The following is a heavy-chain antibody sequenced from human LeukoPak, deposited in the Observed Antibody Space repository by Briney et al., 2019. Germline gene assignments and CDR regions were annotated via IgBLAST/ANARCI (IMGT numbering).Heavy chain of an antibody. CDR3: ARGGPWIQLNYYDVDV. CDR1: GGSLSGYY. CDR2: INHSGST. Sequence: SETLSLTCAVSGGSLSGYYWSWVRQPPGKGLEWIGEINHSGSTNYNPSLKSRVTISVDTSKNQFSLKLTSVTAADTAVYYCARGGPWIQLNYYDVDVWGKGTTVTVSS. D-gene: IGHD5-18*01. V-gene: IGHV4-34*01. J-gene: IGHJ6*03.